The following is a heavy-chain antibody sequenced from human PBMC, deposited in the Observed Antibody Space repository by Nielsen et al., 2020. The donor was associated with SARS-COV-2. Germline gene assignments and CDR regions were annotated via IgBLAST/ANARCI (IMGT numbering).Heavy chain of an antibody. D-gene: IGHD3-10*01. J-gene: IGHJ1*01. Sequence: GESLKISCAASGFTFSSYAMSWVRQAPGKGLEWVSAISGSGGSTYYADSVKGRFTISRDNSKNTLYLQMNSLRAEDTAVHYCAKDRVLLWFGELLRYFQHWGQGTLVTVSS. V-gene: IGHV3-23*01. CDR3: AKDRVLLWFGELLRYFQH. CDR2: ISGSGGST. CDR1: GFTFSSYA.